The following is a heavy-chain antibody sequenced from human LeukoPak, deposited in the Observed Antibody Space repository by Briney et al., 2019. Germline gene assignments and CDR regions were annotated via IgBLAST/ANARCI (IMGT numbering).Heavy chain of an antibody. V-gene: IGHV4-34*01. J-gene: IGHJ6*02. D-gene: IGHD2-2*01. CDR1: GGSFSGYY. CDR3: ASGDGYCSSTSCYRSIYYYGMDV. CDR2: INHSGST. Sequence: ASETLSLTCAVYGGSFSGYYWSWIRQPPGKGLEWIGEINHSGSTNYNPSLKSRVTISVDTSKNQFSLKLSSVTAADTAVYYCASGDGYCSSTSCYRSIYYYGMDVWGQGTTVTVSS.